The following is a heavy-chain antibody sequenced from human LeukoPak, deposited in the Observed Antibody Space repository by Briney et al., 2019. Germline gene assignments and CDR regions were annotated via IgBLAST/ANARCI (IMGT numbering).Heavy chain of an antibody. CDR3: ARDGGGCSGGSCYADY. Sequence: ASVKVSCKASGGTFISYTISWVRQAPGQGLEWMGGIIPILGIANYEQKFQGRVTITADKSTSTAYMELSSLRSEDTAVYYCARDGGGCSGGSCYADYWGQGTLVTVSS. D-gene: IGHD2-15*01. J-gene: IGHJ4*02. CDR1: GGTFISYT. V-gene: IGHV1-69*10. CDR2: IIPILGIA.